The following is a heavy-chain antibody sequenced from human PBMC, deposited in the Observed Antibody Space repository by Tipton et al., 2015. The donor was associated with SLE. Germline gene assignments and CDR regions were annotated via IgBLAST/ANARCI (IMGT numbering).Heavy chain of an antibody. Sequence: TLSLTCAVSGYSISSGYYWSWIRQPPWKGLEWIGYIYYSGSTNYNPSLKSRVTIPVDTSKNQFSLKLSSVTAADTAVYYCARLMGVVGATNYYYGMDVWGQGTTVTVSS. V-gene: IGHV4-61*01. CDR2: IYYSGST. D-gene: IGHD1-26*01. CDR3: ARLMGVVGATNYYYGMDV. CDR1: GYSISSGYY. J-gene: IGHJ6*02.